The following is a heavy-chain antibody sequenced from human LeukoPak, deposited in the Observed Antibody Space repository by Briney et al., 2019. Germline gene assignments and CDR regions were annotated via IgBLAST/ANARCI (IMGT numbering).Heavy chain of an antibody. CDR3: GRPTKYWLVRGNGVDV. CDR2: IDAGGGDT. CDR1: GFSFSSYA. Sequence: TGASLRLSCAASGFSFSSYAMTWVRQAPGKGLEWVSSIDAGGGDTYHSDSVKGRFTISRDNSMNTLYLQMNSLRADDAAVYYCGRPTKYWLVRGNGVDVWGQGTTVTVSS. J-gene: IGHJ6*02. D-gene: IGHD6-19*01. V-gene: IGHV3-23*01.